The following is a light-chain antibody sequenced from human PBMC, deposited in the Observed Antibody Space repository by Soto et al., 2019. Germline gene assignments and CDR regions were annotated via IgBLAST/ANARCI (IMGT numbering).Light chain of an antibody. V-gene: IGLV2-14*01. CDR3: SSYATSRDVL. Sequence: QSALTQPASVSGSPGQSITISCIGTSSDVGGYNYVSWYQQHPGKAPKLMIYEVSDRPSGVSNRFSGSKSGNTASLTISGLQAEDEADYYCSSYATSRDVLFGGGTKLTVL. CDR2: EVS. CDR1: SSDVGGYNY. J-gene: IGLJ2*01.